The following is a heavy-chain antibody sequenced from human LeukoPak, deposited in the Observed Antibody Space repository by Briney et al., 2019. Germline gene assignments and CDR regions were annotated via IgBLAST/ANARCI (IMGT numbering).Heavy chain of an antibody. Sequence: PGGSLRLSCAASGFTFSSYAMSWVRQAPGKGLEWVSAISGSGGSTYYADSVKGRFTISRDNSKNTLYLQMNSLRAEDTAVYYCAKTTSNTMVRGVIPNWFDPWGQGTLVTVSS. CDR2: ISGSGGST. J-gene: IGHJ5*02. CDR3: AKTTSNTMVRGVIPNWFDP. V-gene: IGHV3-23*01. D-gene: IGHD3-10*01. CDR1: GFTFSSYA.